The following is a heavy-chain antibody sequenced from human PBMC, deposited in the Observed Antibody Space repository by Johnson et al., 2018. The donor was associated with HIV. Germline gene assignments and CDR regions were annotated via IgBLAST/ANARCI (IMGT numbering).Heavy chain of an antibody. CDR1: GFIFSDYY. Sequence: VQLVESGGGLVKPGGSLRLSCVASGFIFSDYYMSWIRQAPGKGLEWVSYISFSDSTIYSADSVQGRFTISRDNAKNSLSLQMNSLRAEDAAVYYCAGSNDCSGYAFDIWGQGTMVTVSS. V-gene: IGHV3-11*04. CDR2: ISFSDSTI. J-gene: IGHJ3*02. D-gene: IGHD3-22*01. CDR3: AGSNDCSGYAFDI.